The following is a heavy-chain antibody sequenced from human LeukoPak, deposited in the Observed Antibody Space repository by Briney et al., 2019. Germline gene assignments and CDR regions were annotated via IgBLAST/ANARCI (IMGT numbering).Heavy chain of an antibody. CDR2: IYNSGST. D-gene: IGHD3-22*01. Sequence: PSETLSLTCTVSGGSISTYYWSWIRQPPGKGLEWIAYIYNSGSTNYNPSLKSRVTISADTSKNRFSLRLSSVTAADTAVYYCARIYYDSGAYYPRAFDIWGQGTMVTVSS. CDR3: ARIYYDSGAYYPRAFDI. CDR1: GGSISTYY. V-gene: IGHV4-59*01. J-gene: IGHJ3*02.